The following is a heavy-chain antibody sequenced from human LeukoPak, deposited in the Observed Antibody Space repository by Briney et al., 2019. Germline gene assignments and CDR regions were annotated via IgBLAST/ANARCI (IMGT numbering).Heavy chain of an antibody. J-gene: IGHJ5*02. CDR2: IIPIFGTA. V-gene: IGHV1-69*05. D-gene: IGHD6-6*01. CDR3: ARASSESIAARPYWFDP. Sequence: SVKVSCKASGGTFSSYAISWVRQAPGQGLEWMGGIIPIFGTANYAQKFQGRVTITTDESTSTAYMELSSMRSEDTAVYYCARASSESIAARPYWFDPWGQGTLVTVSS. CDR1: GGTFSSYA.